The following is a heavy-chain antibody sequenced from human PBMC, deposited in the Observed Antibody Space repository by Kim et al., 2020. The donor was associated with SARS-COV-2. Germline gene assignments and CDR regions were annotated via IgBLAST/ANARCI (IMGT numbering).Heavy chain of an antibody. J-gene: IGHJ3*02. CDR1: GYTFTSYY. CDR3: ARRGAATRIAVARDAFDI. CDR2: INPSGGST. Sequence: ASVKVSCKASGYTFTSYYMHWVRQAPGQGLEWMGIINPSGGSTSYAQKFQGRVTMTRDTSTSTVYMELSSLRSEDTAVYYCARRGAATRIAVARDAFDIWGQGTMVTVSS. D-gene: IGHD6-19*01. V-gene: IGHV1-46*01.